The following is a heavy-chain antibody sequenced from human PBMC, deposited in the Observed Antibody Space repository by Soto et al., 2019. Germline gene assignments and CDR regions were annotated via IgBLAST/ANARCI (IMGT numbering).Heavy chain of an antibody. CDR1: GFTVSTYG. CDR3: TGEVASGY. CDR2: ISRDGGTK. V-gene: IGHV3-30*03. D-gene: IGHD2-8*02. J-gene: IGHJ4*02. Sequence: QVQLVESGGGVVQPGRSLRLSCAVSGFTVSTYGMHWVRQAPGKGLEWVAVISRDGGTKFYADSVKGRFTISRDNSRKTLFLEMNRLGGDDRSVYYCTGEVASGYWGQGTLVTVSS.